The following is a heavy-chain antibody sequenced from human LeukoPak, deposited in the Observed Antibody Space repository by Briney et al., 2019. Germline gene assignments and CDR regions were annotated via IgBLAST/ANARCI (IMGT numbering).Heavy chain of an antibody. J-gene: IGHJ5*02. CDR1: GYAFTSYG. CDR2: ISAYNGNT. D-gene: IGHD3-10*01. Sequence: GASVKVSCKASGYAFTSYGISWVRQAPGQGLEWMGWISAYNGNTNYAQKLQGRVTMTTDTSTSTAYMELRSLRSDDTAVYYCARGQSRDYYGSGSSPLDPWGQGTLVTVSS. CDR3: ARGQSRDYYGSGSSPLDP. V-gene: IGHV1-18*01.